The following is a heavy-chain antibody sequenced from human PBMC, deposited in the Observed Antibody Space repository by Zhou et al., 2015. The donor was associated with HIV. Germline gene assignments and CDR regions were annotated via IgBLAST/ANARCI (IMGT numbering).Heavy chain of an antibody. J-gene: IGHJ5*02. CDR2: IIPIFGTA. Sequence: QVQLVQSGAEVKKPGSSVKVSCKASGGTFSSYAISWVRQAPGQGLEWMGGIIPIFGTANYAQKFQGRVTITADESTSTAYMELSSLRSEDTAVYYCARDPRTITIFGVVSGTDWFDPWGQGTLVTVSS. D-gene: IGHD3-3*01. CDR1: GGTFSSYA. CDR3: ARDPRTITIFGVVSGTDWFDP. V-gene: IGHV1-69*12.